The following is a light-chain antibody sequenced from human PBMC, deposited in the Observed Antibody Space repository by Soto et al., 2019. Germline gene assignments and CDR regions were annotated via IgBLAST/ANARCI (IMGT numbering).Light chain of an antibody. CDR1: SSDVGTYNL. CDR3: CSSTGTL. J-gene: IGLJ2*01. V-gene: IGLV2-23*01. CDR2: DGS. Sequence: QSALTQPASVSGSRGQSITISCTGTSSDVGTYNLVSWYQHHPGKAPKLIIYDGSKRPSGISNRFSGSKSGNTASLTISGLQPEDEADYYCCSSTGTLFGGGTKLTVL.